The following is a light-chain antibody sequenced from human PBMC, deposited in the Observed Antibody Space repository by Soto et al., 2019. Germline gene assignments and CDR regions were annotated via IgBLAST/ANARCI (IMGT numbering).Light chain of an antibody. J-gene: IGKJ1*01. Sequence: EIVLTQSPGSLAFSPVQRVTLSCRASQIFDSTFFAWYQKKPGQAPRLFIYGASKRDTGVPDRFNGSGSGTDFTLTISRLEPEDLAVYYCQQYMSSATLGQGTKVEI. CDR3: QQYMSSAT. CDR1: QIFDSTF. CDR2: GAS. V-gene: IGKV3-20*01.